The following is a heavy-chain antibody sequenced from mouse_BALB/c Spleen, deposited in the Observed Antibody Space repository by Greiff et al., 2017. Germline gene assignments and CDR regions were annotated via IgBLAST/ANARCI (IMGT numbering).Heavy chain of an antibody. Sequence: EVKLVESGGGLVKPGGSLKLSCAASGFTFSSYAMSWVRQTPEKRLEWVASISSGGSTYYPDSVKGRFTISRDNARNILYLQMSSLRSEDTAMYYCARGRYGNPGDYWGQGTSVTVSS. CDR3: ARGRYGNPGDY. CDR1: GFTFSSYA. V-gene: IGHV5-6-5*01. J-gene: IGHJ4*01. D-gene: IGHD2-1*01. CDR2: ISSGGST.